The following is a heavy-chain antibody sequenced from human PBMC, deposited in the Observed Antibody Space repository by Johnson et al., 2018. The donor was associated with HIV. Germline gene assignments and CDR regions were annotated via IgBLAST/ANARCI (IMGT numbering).Heavy chain of an antibody. CDR3: ARGSSSWYGVFDAFDI. J-gene: IGHJ3*02. CDR1: AFTFISYY. Sequence: QMPPVAYPGSLLKPAVSLLLSCASSAFTFISYYMTCIRHAPGKGLECASYISRSRSTIYYADSVKGRFTFSRDNAKNSLYLQMNSLRAEDTAVYYCARGSSSWYGVFDAFDIWGQGTMVTVSS. D-gene: IGHD6-13*01. CDR2: ISRSRSTI. V-gene: IGHV3-11*04.